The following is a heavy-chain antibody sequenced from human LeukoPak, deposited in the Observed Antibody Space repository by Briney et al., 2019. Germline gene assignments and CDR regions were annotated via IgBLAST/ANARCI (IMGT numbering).Heavy chain of an antibody. CDR2: INPNSGGT. V-gene: IGHV1-2*02. Sequence: ASVKVSCKASGYTFTSYGISWVRQAPGQGLEWMGWINPNSGGTNYAQKFQGRVTMTRDTSISTAYMELSRLRSDDTAVYYCARVPAPRHSGSYDYWGQGTLVTVSS. J-gene: IGHJ4*02. CDR1: GYTFTSYG. CDR3: ARVPAPRHSGSYDY. D-gene: IGHD1-26*01.